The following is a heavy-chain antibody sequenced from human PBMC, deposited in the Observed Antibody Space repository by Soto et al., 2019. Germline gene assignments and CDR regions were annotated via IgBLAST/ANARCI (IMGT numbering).Heavy chain of an antibody. V-gene: IGHV3-7*01. CDR2: IKEDGTEK. CDR3: ARHHIFAEGAFDI. Sequence: EVQLVESGGGLVQPGGSLRLSCAASGFPFSTYWMTWVRQAPGKGLEWVANIKEDGTEKYYVDSVKGRFTISRDNAENSLYLQMNSLRDEDTAVYYCARHHIFAEGAFDIWGQGTMVTVSS. D-gene: IGHD3-3*02. J-gene: IGHJ3*02. CDR1: GFPFSTYW.